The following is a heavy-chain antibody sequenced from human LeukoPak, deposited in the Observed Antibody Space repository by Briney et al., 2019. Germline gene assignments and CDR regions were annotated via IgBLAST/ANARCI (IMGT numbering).Heavy chain of an antibody. Sequence: GGSLRLSCAVSGFTVSSYNMHWVRQAPGKGLEWVAVISYDGSNKYYADSVKGRFTISRDNSKNTLYLQMNSLRAEDTAVYYCAKDLSVAGTLVDYWGQGTLVTVSS. V-gene: IGHV3-30*18. CDR2: ISYDGSNK. J-gene: IGHJ4*02. CDR1: GFTVSSYN. CDR3: AKDLSVAGTLVDY. D-gene: IGHD6-19*01.